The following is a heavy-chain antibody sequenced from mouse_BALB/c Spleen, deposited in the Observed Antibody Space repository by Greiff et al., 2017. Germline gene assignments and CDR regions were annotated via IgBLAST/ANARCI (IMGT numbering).Heavy chain of an antibody. CDR3: ARNRYTWFAY. CDR1: GYTFTDYN. Sequence: VQLQQSGPELVKPGASVKISCKASGYTFTDYNMHWVKQSHGKSLEWIGYIYPYNGGTGYNQKFKSKATLTVDNSSSTAYMELRSLTSEDSAVYYCARNRYTWFAYWGQGTLVTVSA. CDR2: IYPYNGGT. D-gene: IGHD2-14*01. J-gene: IGHJ3*01. V-gene: IGHV1S29*02.